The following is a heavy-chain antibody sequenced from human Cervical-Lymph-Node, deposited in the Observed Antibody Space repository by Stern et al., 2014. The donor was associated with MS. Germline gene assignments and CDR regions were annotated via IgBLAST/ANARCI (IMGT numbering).Heavy chain of an antibody. D-gene: IGHD2-15*01. J-gene: IGHJ6*02. CDR1: GFTFSAYT. CDR2: VSGSSAYI. V-gene: IGHV3-21*01. CDR3: ARDCSRGSCYSNYYNGMDV. Sequence: EVQLVESGGGLVEPGGSLRLSCSGSGFTFSAYTINWVRQAPGKGLEWVSSVSGSSAYIHFADSVKGRFTIFRDNDKSSLDLHMSSLRVEDTAVYYCARDCSRGSCYSNYYNGMDVWGQGTTVTVS.